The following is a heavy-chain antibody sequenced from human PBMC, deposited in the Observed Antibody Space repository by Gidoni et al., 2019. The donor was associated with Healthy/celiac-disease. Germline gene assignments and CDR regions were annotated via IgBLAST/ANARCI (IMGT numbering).Heavy chain of an antibody. V-gene: IGHV4-39*01. CDR1: GGSLSSSRYY. CDR3: ASLIQLWVGY. Sequence: QLQLQASGPGLLKPSEPLSLTCTVSGGSLSSSRYYWVWIRQPPGKGLEWIGSIYYSGSTYYNPSLKSRVTISVDTSKNQFSLKLSSVTAADTAVYYCASLIQLWVGYWGQGTLVTVSS. D-gene: IGHD5-18*01. J-gene: IGHJ4*02. CDR2: IYYSGST.